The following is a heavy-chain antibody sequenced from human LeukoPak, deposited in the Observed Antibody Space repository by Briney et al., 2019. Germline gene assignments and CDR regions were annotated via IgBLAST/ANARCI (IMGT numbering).Heavy chain of an antibody. CDR3: AKDQTSSGYCPPEPSVDMDV. Sequence: GGSLRLSWAASGFTFSSYAMSWVRQAPGKGLEWVSAISGSGGSTYYADSVKGRFTISRDNSKNTLYLQMNSLRAEDTAVYYCAKDQTSSGYCPPEPSVDMDVWGKGTTVTVSS. V-gene: IGHV3-23*01. CDR2: ISGSGGST. J-gene: IGHJ6*03. CDR1: GFTFSSYA. D-gene: IGHD3-22*01.